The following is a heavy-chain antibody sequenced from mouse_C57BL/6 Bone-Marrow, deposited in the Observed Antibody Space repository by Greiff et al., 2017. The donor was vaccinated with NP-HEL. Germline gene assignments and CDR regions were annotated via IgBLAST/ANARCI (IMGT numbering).Heavy chain of an antibody. CDR3: ARSSYYYGSRYAMDY. CDR2: IYPGGGYT. V-gene: IGHV1-63*01. J-gene: IGHJ4*01. CDR1: GYTFTNYW. Sequence: QVQLQQSGAELVRPGTSVKMSCKASGYTFTNYWIGWAKQRPGHGLEWIGDIYPGGGYTNYNEKFKGKATLTADKSSSTAYMQFSSLTSEDSAIYYCARSSYYYGSRYAMDYWGQGTSVTVSS. D-gene: IGHD1-1*01.